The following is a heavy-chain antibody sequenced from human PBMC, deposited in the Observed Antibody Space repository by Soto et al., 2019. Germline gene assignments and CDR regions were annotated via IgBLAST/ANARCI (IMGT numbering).Heavy chain of an antibody. Sequence: GESRKISCQVSGYTFTIYWIGWVRQMPGKGLEWMGIIYPSDSDTRYSPSFQGQVTISADQSINTAYLQWDSLKASDTAIYYCARPANTVADHFDLWGQGTPVTVSS. V-gene: IGHV5-51*01. CDR1: GYTFTIYW. J-gene: IGHJ4*02. D-gene: IGHD4-17*01. CDR2: IYPSDSDT. CDR3: ARPANTVADHFDL.